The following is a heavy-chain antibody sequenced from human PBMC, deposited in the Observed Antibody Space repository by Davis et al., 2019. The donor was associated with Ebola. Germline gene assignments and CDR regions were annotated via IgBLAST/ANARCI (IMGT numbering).Heavy chain of an antibody. CDR2: INPSGGST. CDR1: GYTFTSYY. J-gene: IGHJ5*02. Sequence: ASVKVSCKASGYTFTSYYMHWVRQAPGQGLEWMGIINPSGGSTSYAQKFQGRVTMTRDTSTSTVYMELSSLRSEDTAVYYCAKDNGELVRWGWFDPWGQGTLVTVSS. CDR3: AKDNGELVRWGWFDP. V-gene: IGHV1-46*01. D-gene: IGHD6-13*01.